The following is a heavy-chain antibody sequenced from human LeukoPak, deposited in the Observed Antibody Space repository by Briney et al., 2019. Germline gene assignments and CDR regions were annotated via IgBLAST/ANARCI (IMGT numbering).Heavy chain of an antibody. CDR1: GGSISSGGYS. Sequence: SQTLSLTCAVSGGSISSGGYSWSWIRQPPGKGLEWIGYIYHSGSTYYNPSLKSRVTISVDRSKNQFSLKLSSVTAADTAVYYCARRNAAYYDFWSGGHNWFDPWSQGTLVTVSS. CDR3: ARRNAAYYDFWSGGHNWFDP. V-gene: IGHV4-30-2*01. D-gene: IGHD3-3*01. CDR2: IYHSGST. J-gene: IGHJ5*02.